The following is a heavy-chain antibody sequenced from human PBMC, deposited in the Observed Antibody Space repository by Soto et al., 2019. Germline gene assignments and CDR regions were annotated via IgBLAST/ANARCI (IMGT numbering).Heavy chain of an antibody. V-gene: IGHV3-30-3*01. CDR1: GFTFSSYA. D-gene: IGHD7-27*01. CDR3: ARPNRHYYYYGMDV. CDR2: ISYDGSNK. J-gene: IGHJ6*02. Sequence: QVQLVESGGGLVQPGRSLRLSCAASGFTFSSYAMHWVRQAPGKGLEWVAVISYDGSNKYYADSVKGRFTISRDNSKNTLYLQMNSLTAEDTAVYYCARPNRHYYYYGMDVWGQGTTVTVSS.